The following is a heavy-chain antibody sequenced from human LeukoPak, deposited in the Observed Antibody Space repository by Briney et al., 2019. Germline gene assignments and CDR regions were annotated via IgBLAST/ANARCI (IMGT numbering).Heavy chain of an antibody. CDR2: IKQDGSEK. V-gene: IGHV3-7*04. CDR3: ARGYSAYATCFDY. Sequence: GGSLRLSCAASGFTFSSYWMSWVRQPPGKGLEWVANIKQDGSEKYYVDSVRGRFTISRDNAKNSLYLQMNSLRVEDTAVYYCARGYSAYATCFDYWGQGTLVTVSS. CDR1: GFTFSSYW. D-gene: IGHD5-12*01. J-gene: IGHJ4*02.